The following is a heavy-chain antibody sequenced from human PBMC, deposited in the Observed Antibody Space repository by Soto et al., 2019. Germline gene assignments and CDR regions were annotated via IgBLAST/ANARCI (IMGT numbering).Heavy chain of an antibody. Sequence: GESLKISCKGSGYSFTTYWIGWVRQVTGKGLEWMGVIYPADSDTRYSPSFQGQVTFSVDKSLTTAYLQWNNLKASDTARYYCARQRAWNDAFDFWGQGTLVTVS. CDR2: IYPADSDT. CDR3: ARQRAWNDAFDF. CDR1: GYSFTTYW. V-gene: IGHV5-51*01. J-gene: IGHJ4*02. D-gene: IGHD1-1*01.